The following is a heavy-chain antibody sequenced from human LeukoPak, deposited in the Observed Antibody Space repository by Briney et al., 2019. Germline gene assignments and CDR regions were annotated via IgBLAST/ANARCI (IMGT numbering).Heavy chain of an antibody. J-gene: IGHJ6*03. CDR1: GGSISSYY. CDR2: IYTSGST. V-gene: IGHV4-4*07. D-gene: IGHD5-24*01. Sequence: SETLSLTCTVSGGSISSYYWSWIRQPAGKGLEWIGRIYTSGSTNYNPSLKSRVTMSVDTSKNQFSLKLSSVTAADTAVYYCARGMAPRTYYYMDVWGKGTTVTVSS. CDR3: ARGMAPRTYYYMDV.